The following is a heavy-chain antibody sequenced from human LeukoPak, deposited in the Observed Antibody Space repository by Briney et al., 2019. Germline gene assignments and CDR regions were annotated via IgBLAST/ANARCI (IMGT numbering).Heavy chain of an antibody. Sequence: PWEPLSLPCSVSGGPVSSSSYYWGWIRPPAGKGPGWVGTIFYVGDTYYNPSLKSRVTISVDTSNNQYPLNLRAVITADTADYYCARTSGSQYVPIDNWGQGIRVTVSS. CDR1: GGPVSSSSYY. CDR3: ARTSGSQYVPIDN. V-gene: IGHV4-39*01. CDR2: IFYVGDT. J-gene: IGHJ4*02. D-gene: IGHD1-26*01.